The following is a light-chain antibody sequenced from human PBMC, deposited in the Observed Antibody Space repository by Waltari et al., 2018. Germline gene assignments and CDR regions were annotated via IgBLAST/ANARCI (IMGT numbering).Light chain of an antibody. CDR1: QSILDSSKGRNH. Sequence: DIVMTQSPDSLAVSLGERATINCKSSQSILDSSKGRNHLAWYQQRPGQSPRLIMHWASTRESGVPDRFRGSGSGTDFTLTISSLQSEDVAVYYCQQYYTSPPTFGQGTRLDIK. CDR3: QQYYTSPPT. J-gene: IGKJ5*01. V-gene: IGKV4-1*01. CDR2: WAS.